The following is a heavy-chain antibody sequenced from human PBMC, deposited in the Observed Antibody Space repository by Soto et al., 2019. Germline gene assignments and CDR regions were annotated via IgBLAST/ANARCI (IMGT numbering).Heavy chain of an antibody. CDR1: GFTFSSYG. CDR2: IWYDGSNK. J-gene: IGHJ5*02. V-gene: IGHV3-33*01. Sequence: GSLRLSCAASGFTFSSYGMHWVRQAPGKGLEWVAVIWYDGSNKYYADSVKGRFTISRDNSKNTLYLQMNSLRAEDTAVYYCARDLGRLFHNWFDPWGQGTLVTVSS. CDR3: ARDLGRLFHNWFDP.